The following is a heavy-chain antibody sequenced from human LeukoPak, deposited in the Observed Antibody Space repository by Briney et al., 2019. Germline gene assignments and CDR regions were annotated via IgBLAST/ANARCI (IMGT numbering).Heavy chain of an antibody. Sequence: GASVKVSCKASGYTFTGYYMHWVRQTPGQGVDRMGWINPNSGGTNYAQKFQARVTMTRDTSISTAYMELSRLRCDDTAVYYCAREKGYGYGYHDYGGNSWYFDLWGRGTLVTVSS. J-gene: IGHJ2*01. D-gene: IGHD4-23*01. V-gene: IGHV1-2*02. CDR3: AREKGYGYGYHDYGGNSWYFDL. CDR2: INPNSGGT. CDR1: GYTFTGYY.